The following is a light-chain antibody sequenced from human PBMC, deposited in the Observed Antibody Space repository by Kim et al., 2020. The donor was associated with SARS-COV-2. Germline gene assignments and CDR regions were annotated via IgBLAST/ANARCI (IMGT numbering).Light chain of an antibody. CDR1: QTLLYNDNNKNC. CDR2: WAS. CDR3: QQYYSTPPS. Sequence: RATRNCKASQTLLYNDNNKNCLAWYQQKPGQAPKLLIYWASIRESGVSDRFSGSGSETDFTLTISSLQAEDVAVYYCQQYYSTPPSFGQGTKLEIK. V-gene: IGKV4-1*01. J-gene: IGKJ2*03.